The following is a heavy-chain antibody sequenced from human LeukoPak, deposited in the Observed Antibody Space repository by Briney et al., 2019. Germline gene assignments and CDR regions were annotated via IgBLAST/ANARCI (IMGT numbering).Heavy chain of an antibody. CDR2: ISGYNGNT. Sequence: ASVKVSCKASGYTFTNYGISWVRQAPGQGLEWMGWISGYNGNTNYAQKLQGRVTMTTDTSTSTAYMELRSLRSDDTAVYYCARTKRGGIYPYWGQGTLVTVSS. D-gene: IGHD3-16*01. J-gene: IGHJ4*02. V-gene: IGHV1-18*01. CDR1: GYTFTNYG. CDR3: ARTKRGGIYPY.